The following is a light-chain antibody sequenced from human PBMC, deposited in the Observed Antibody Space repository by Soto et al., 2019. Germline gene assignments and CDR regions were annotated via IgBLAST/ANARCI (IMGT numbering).Light chain of an antibody. CDR3: QHYNSYSEA. CDR2: KAS. CDR1: QSINTW. Sequence: DIQMTQSPSTLSASVGDKVTITCRASQSINTWLAWYQQKPGKAPKLLIYKASTLKSGVPSRFSGSGSGTEFTLTISSPQPDDFATYYCQHYNSYSEAFGQGTKVDI. V-gene: IGKV1-5*03. J-gene: IGKJ1*01.